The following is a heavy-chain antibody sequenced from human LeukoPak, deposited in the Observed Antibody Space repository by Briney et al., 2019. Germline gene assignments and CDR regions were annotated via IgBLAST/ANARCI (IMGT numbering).Heavy chain of an antibody. V-gene: IGHV4-59*01. CDR3: ARVSSIAVAVDY. J-gene: IGHJ4*02. D-gene: IGHD6-19*01. Sequence: SETLSLTCTVSGGSISSYYWIWIRQPPGKGLEWIGYIYYSGSTNYNPSLKSRVTISVDTSKNQFSLKLSSVTAADTAVYYCARVSSIAVAVDYWGQVTLVTVSS. CDR2: IYYSGST. CDR1: GGSISSYY.